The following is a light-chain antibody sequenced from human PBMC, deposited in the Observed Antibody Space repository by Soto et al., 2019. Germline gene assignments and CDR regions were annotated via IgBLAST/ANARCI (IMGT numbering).Light chain of an antibody. V-gene: IGLV2-14*03. CDR1: SSDVGAYDF. Sequence: SALTQPASVSGSPGQSITISCTGTSSDVGAYDFVSWYQQHPDKAPKLMIYEVSNRPSGVSNRFSGSKSVNTATLTISGLQAEDEADYYCSSYTSSSTRVFGTGNKVTVL. CDR3: SSYTSSSTRV. CDR2: EVS. J-gene: IGLJ1*01.